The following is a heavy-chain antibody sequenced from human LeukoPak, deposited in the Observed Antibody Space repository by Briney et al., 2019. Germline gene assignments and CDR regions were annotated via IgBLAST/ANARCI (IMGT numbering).Heavy chain of an antibody. CDR2: ISAYTGNT. CDR3: ARSYSSSSNFDY. Sequence: ASVKVSCKASGYPFTSYGIIWVRQAPGQGPEWMGWISAYTGNTNYAQKFQGRVSMTTGTSTTTAYMELKSLRSDDTAVYYCARSYSSSSNFDYWGQGTLVTVSS. D-gene: IGHD6-6*01. CDR1: GYPFTSYG. J-gene: IGHJ4*02. V-gene: IGHV1-18*01.